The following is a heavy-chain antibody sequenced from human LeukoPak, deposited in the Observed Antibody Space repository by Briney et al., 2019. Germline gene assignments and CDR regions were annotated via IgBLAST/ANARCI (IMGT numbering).Heavy chain of an antibody. CDR3: ARVGYCSSTSCAKNAFDI. D-gene: IGHD2-2*01. V-gene: IGHV4-59*01. CDR1: GGSISSYY. Sequence: SETLSLTCNVSGGSISSYYWSWIRQPPGKGLEWIGYIYYSGSTNYNPSLKSRVTISVDTSKNQFSLKLSSVAAADTAVYYCARVGYCSSTSCAKNAFDIWGQGTMVTVSS. J-gene: IGHJ3*02. CDR2: IYYSGST.